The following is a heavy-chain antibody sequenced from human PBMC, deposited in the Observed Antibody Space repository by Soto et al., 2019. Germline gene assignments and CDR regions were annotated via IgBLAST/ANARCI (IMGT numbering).Heavy chain of an antibody. Sequence: GASVKVSCKASGRTFSSYATSWVRQAPGQGLEWMGGIIPIFGTANYAQKFQGRVTITADKSTSTAYMELSSLRSEDTAVYYCARGGQTQGYYYYGMDVWGQGTTVTVSS. CDR1: GRTFSSYA. CDR2: IIPIFGTA. V-gene: IGHV1-69*06. J-gene: IGHJ6*02. CDR3: ARGGQTQGYYYYGMDV.